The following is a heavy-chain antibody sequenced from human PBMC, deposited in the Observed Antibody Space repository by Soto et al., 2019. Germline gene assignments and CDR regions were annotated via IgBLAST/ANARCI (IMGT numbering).Heavy chain of an antibody. Sequence: GGSLRLSCAASGFTFSSYSMNWVRQAPGKGLEWVSSISSSSSYIYYADSVKGRFTISRDNAKNSLYLQMNSLRAEDTAVYYCARTFNGDYVVDWFDPWGQGTLVTVSS. CDR3: ARTFNGDYVVDWFDP. CDR1: GFTFSSYS. CDR2: ISSSSSYI. V-gene: IGHV3-21*01. D-gene: IGHD4-17*01. J-gene: IGHJ5*02.